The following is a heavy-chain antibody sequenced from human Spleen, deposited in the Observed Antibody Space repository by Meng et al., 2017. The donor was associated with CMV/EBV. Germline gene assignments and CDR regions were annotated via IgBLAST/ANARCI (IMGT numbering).Heavy chain of an antibody. Sequence: GGSLRLSCAASGFTFSDNYISWIRQAPGKGLEWVSFISASGSTIYYADSVKGRFTISRDNAKNSLYLQMNTLRAEDTAVYYCARDVSPGGDGGNSLGPFDYWGQGTLVTVSS. CDR1: GFTFSDNY. V-gene: IGHV3-11*04. D-gene: IGHD4-23*01. J-gene: IGHJ4*02. CDR2: ISASGSTI. CDR3: ARDVSPGGDGGNSLGPFDY.